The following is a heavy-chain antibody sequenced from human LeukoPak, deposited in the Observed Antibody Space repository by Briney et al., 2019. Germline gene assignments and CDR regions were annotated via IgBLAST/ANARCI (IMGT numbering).Heavy chain of an antibody. CDR3: ARDPPYYYDSSGFDL. Sequence: SETLSLTCTVSGGSISSYYWSWIRQPPGKGLEWIGYIYYSGSTNYNPSLKSRVTISVDTSKNQFSLKLSSVTAADTAVYYCARDPPYYYDSSGFDLWGRGTLVTVSS. D-gene: IGHD3-22*01. CDR2: IYYSGST. J-gene: IGHJ2*01. V-gene: IGHV4-59*01. CDR1: GGSISSYY.